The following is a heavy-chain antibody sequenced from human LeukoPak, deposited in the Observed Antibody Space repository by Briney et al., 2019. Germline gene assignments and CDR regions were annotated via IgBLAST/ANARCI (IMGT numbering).Heavy chain of an antibody. Sequence: PGGSLRLSCAASGFTFSSYAMHWVRQAPGKGLEYVSAISSNGGSTYYANSVKGRFTISRDNSKNTLYLQMGSLRAEDMAVYYCARARDYYYYYMDVWGKGTTVTVSS. CDR1: GFTFSSYA. CDR3: ARARDYYYYYMDV. J-gene: IGHJ6*03. CDR2: ISSNGGST. V-gene: IGHV3-64*01.